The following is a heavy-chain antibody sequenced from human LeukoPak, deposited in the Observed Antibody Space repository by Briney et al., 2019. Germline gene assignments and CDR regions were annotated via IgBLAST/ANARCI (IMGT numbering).Heavy chain of an antibody. D-gene: IGHD5-18*01. CDR3: AREETAMVTYAFDI. CDR2: INAGNGNT. J-gene: IGHJ3*02. V-gene: IGHV1-3*01. CDR1: GYTFTSYA. Sequence: GASVKVSCKASGYTFTSYAMHWVRQAPGQRLEWMGWINAGNGNTKYSQKFQGRVTITRDTSASTAYMELSSQRSEDTAVYYCAREETAMVTYAFDIWGQGTMVTVSS.